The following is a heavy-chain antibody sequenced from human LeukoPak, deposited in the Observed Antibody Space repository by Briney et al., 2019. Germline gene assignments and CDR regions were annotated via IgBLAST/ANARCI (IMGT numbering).Heavy chain of an antibody. Sequence: SETLSLTCAVSGGSISSSNWWSWVRQPPGKGLEWIGEIYHSGSTNYNPSLKSRVTISVDTSKNQFSLKLSSVTAADTAVYYCARDSIAAVVDYWGQGTLVTVSS. CDR3: ARDSIAAVVDY. D-gene: IGHD6-13*01. CDR1: GGSISSSNW. V-gene: IGHV4-4*02. CDR2: IYHSGST. J-gene: IGHJ4*02.